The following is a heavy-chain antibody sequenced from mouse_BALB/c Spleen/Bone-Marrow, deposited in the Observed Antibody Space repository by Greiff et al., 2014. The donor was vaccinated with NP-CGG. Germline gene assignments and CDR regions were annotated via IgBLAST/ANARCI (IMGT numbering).Heavy chain of an antibody. CDR3: ARLGDYSYFDY. D-gene: IGHD1-1*01. V-gene: IGHV5-12*02. J-gene: IGHJ2*01. CDR1: GFSFSDYY. Sequence: EVQLQQSGGALVQPGGSLKLSCATSGFSFSDYYMYWVRQTPEKRLEWVAYISDSGGSSYYPDTVKGRFTISRDNAKNTLYLQMSRLKSGDTAMYYCARLGDYSYFDYWGQGTTLTVSS. CDR2: ISDSGGSS.